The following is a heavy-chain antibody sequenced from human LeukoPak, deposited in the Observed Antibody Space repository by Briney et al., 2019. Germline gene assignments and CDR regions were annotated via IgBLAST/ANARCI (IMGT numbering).Heavy chain of an antibody. CDR2: ISSSGSTI. V-gene: IGHV3-48*03. CDR1: GFTFSSYE. D-gene: IGHD6-13*01. CDR3: ARSSSWYGPFDY. J-gene: IGHJ4*02. Sequence: PGGSLRLSCAASGFTFSSYEMNWVRQAPGKGLEWVSYISSSGSTIYYADSVKGRFTISRDNAKNSLYLQMNSLRAEDMAVYYCARSSSWYGPFDYWGQGTLVTVSS.